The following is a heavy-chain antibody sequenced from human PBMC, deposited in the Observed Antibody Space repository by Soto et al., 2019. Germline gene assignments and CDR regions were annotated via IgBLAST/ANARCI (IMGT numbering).Heavy chain of an antibody. CDR3: AKDRNTGFWGEVDH. D-gene: IGHD3-16*01. V-gene: IGHV3-23*01. Sequence: PRGSLRLSCAASGFTFSSYAMSWVRQAPGKGLEWVSAISGSGSTAYYADSVKGRFTISRDNSKNTLILQMNSLRAEDTAVYFCAKDRNTGFWGEVDHWGQGTLVTVSS. CDR1: GFTFSSYA. CDR2: ISGSGSTA. J-gene: IGHJ4*02.